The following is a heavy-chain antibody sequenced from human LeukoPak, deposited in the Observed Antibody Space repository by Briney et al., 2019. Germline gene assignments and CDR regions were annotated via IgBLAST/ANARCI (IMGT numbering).Heavy chain of an antibody. CDR2: IYIGGNT. J-gene: IGHJ5*02. CDR1: GFTVSGNY. V-gene: IGHV3-53*01. D-gene: IGHD4-17*01. Sequence: PGGSLRLSCAASGFTVSGNYMSWVRQAPGKGLEWVSLIYIGGNTYYVDSVKGRFTISRDNSKNTLYLQMNSLRAEDTALYYCARDRDYGGFDLWGQGTLVTVSS. CDR3: ARDRDYGGFDL.